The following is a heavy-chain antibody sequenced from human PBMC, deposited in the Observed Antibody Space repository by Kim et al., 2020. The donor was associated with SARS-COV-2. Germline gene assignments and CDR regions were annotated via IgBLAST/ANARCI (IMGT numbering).Heavy chain of an antibody. Sequence: ADTEKSRSTSSRDKSKNTLYLQMNRLRAEDTAVYYCAKVGPYYNWNDSDYWGQGTLVTVSS. D-gene: IGHD1-1*01. V-gene: IGHV3-23*03. CDR3: AKVGPYYNWNDSDY. J-gene: IGHJ4*02.